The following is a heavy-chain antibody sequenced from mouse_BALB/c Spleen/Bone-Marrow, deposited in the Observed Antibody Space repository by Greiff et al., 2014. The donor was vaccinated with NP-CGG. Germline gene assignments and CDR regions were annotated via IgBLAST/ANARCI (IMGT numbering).Heavy chain of an antibody. CDR2: INPGSGGT. D-gene: IGHD4-1*01. Sequence: VQLQQSGAELVRPGTSVKVSCKASGYAFTNYLIEWVKQRPGQGLEWIGVINPGSGGTNYNEKFKGKATLTEDKSSSTAYMQISSLTSDDSAVYFCARWVTGTNAMDYWGQGTSVTVSS. J-gene: IGHJ4*01. V-gene: IGHV1-54*01. CDR1: GYAFTNYL. CDR3: ARWVTGTNAMDY.